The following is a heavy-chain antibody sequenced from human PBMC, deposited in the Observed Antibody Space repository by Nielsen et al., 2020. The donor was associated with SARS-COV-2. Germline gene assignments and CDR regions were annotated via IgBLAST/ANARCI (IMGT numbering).Heavy chain of an antibody. D-gene: IGHD6-13*01. V-gene: IGHV3-30*04. CDR1: GFTFSSYA. CDR3: ARDLGSSWYRSYYYYGMDV. J-gene: IGHJ6*02. CDR2: ISYDGSNK. Sequence: GESLKISCAASGFTFSSYAMHWVRQAPGKGLEWVAVISYDGSNKYYADSVKGRFTISRDNSKNTLYLQMNSLRAEDTAVYYCARDLGSSWYRSYYYYGMDVWGQGTTVTVSS.